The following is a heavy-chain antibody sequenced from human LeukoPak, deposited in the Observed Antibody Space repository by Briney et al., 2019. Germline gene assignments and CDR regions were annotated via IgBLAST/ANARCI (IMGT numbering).Heavy chain of an antibody. CDR3: ARTVVAEMTRWFDP. V-gene: IGHV4-31*03. Sequence: SETLSLTCTVSGGSISSGGYYWSWIRQHPGKGLEWIGYSYYSGSTYYNPSLKSRVTISVDTSKNQSSLKLSSVTAADTAVYYCARTVVAEMTRWFDPWGQGTLVTVSS. CDR2: SYYSGST. J-gene: IGHJ5*02. CDR1: GGSISSGGYY. D-gene: IGHD2-15*01.